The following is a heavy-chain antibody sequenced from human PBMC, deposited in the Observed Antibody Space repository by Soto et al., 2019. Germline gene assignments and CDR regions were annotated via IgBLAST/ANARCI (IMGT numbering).Heavy chain of an antibody. CDR1: GGSFSGYY. J-gene: IGHJ1*01. V-gene: IGHV4-34*01. CDR2: INHSGST. D-gene: IGHD3-10*01. CDR3: ARAWYGSGSFQH. Sequence: QVQLQQWGAGLLKPSETLSLTCAVYGGSFSGYYWSWIRQTPGKGLEWIGEINHSGSTNYNPSLKSRVTISVDTPKNQFSLKLSSVTAADTAVYYCARAWYGSGSFQHWGQGTLVTVSS.